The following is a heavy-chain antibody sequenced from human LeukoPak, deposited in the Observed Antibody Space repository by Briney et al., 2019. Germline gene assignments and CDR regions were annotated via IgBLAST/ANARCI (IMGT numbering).Heavy chain of an antibody. CDR3: ARDVSYSSSWGPPVYYYYYMDV. CDR2: ISAYNGNT. J-gene: IGHJ6*03. D-gene: IGHD6-13*01. CDR1: GYTFTNYD. V-gene: IGHV1-18*01. Sequence: GASVKVSCKASGYTFTNYDISWVRQAPGQGLEWMGWISAYNGNTNYAQKLQGRVTMTTDTSTSTAYMELRSLRSDDTAVYYCARDVSYSSSWGPPVYYYYYMDVWGKGTTVTVSS.